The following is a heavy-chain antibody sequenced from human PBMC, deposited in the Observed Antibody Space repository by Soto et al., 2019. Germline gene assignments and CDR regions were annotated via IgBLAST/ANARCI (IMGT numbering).Heavy chain of an antibody. CDR2: IIPILGIA. D-gene: IGHD6-19*01. J-gene: IGHJ6*02. CDR1: GGTFSSYT. V-gene: IGHV1-69*02. Sequence: SVKVSCKASGGTFSSYTISWVRQAPGQGLEWMGRIIPILGIANYAQKFQGRVTITADESTRTAYMEMRSLRSEDTAVYYCASRLREAGIGNYYYGMDVWGQGTTVTVSS. CDR3: ASRLREAGIGNYYYGMDV.